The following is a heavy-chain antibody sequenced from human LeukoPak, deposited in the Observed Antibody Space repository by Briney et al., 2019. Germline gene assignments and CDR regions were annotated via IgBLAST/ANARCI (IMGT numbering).Heavy chain of an antibody. CDR3: ARSDKSIAAGSDY. Sequence: GGSLRLSCAASGFTFNTYGMHWVRQAPGKGLEWVAYIRYDGSNKYYADSVKGRFTISRDNSKNTLYLQMDSLRAEDTAVYYCARSDKSIAAGSDYWGQGTLVTVSS. V-gene: IGHV3-30*02. CDR2: IRYDGSNK. J-gene: IGHJ4*02. D-gene: IGHD6-13*01. CDR1: GFTFNTYG.